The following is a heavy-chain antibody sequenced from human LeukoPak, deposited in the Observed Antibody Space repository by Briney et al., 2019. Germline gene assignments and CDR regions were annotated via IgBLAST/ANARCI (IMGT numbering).Heavy chain of an antibody. CDR3: AAWRGSSWFDY. V-gene: IGHV3-53*01. D-gene: IGHD6-13*01. J-gene: IGHJ4*02. CDR1: GFPVSSNH. CDR2: IFGGGKT. Sequence: GGSLRLSCAASGFPVSSNHMGWVRQAPGKGLEWVSVIFGGGKTSYAGSVQGRVTLSRDNSKNTLYLQMIRLRVEDTAVYYCAAWRGSSWFDYCGQGTLVTVSS.